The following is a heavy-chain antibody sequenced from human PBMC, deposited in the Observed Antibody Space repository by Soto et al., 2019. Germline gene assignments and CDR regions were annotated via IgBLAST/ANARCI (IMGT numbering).Heavy chain of an antibody. V-gene: IGHV4-61*01. D-gene: IGHD6-19*01. Sequence: QVQLRESGPGLVKPSETLSLTCTFSGGSVNSGSYYWTWIRQPPGKGLEWIGHIYYTGSTHYHPSLESRVNISVDPSKNQFSLKLGSVTASDTAVYYCARGVAVTGNDYWGQGTLVTVSS. J-gene: IGHJ4*02. CDR2: IYYTGST. CDR3: ARGVAVTGNDY. CDR1: GGSVNSGSYY.